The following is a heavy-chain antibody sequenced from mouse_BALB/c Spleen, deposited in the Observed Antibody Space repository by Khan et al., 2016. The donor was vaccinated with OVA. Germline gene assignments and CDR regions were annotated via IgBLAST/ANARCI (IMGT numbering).Heavy chain of an antibody. D-gene: IGHD1-1*01. CDR3: ARGGVVVPYWYFDV. Sequence: VQLQESGPGLVKPSQSLSLTCSVTDYSITGGYSWSWIRQFPGNKLEWMGYISYDGSNNYNPSLKNRISITRDTSKNQFFLKLNSVTTEDTATYYCARGGVVVPYWYFDVWGAGTTVTVSS. V-gene: IGHV3-6*02. J-gene: IGHJ1*01. CDR2: ISYDGSN. CDR1: DYSITGGYS.